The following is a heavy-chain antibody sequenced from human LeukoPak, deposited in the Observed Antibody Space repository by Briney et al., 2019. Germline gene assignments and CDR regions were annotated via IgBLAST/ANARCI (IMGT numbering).Heavy chain of an antibody. Sequence: ASVKVSCKASGYTFTSYYMHWVRQAPGQGLEWMGRINLNSGGTNYAQKFQGRVTMTRDTSISTAYMELSRLRSDDTAVYYCARLGATDAFDIWGQGTMVTVSS. D-gene: IGHD1-26*01. CDR1: GYTFTSYY. J-gene: IGHJ3*02. V-gene: IGHV1-2*06. CDR3: ARLGATDAFDI. CDR2: INLNSGGT.